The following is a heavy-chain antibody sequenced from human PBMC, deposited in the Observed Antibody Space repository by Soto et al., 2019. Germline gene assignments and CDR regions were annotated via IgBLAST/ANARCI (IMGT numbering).Heavy chain of an antibody. CDR3: AKDGDTNIVGNYFDY. V-gene: IGHV3-23*01. CDR2: ISGSGGFT. CDR1: GFTFSNYA. D-gene: IGHD5-12*01. J-gene: IGHJ4*02. Sequence: EVQLLESGGGLVQPGGSLRLSCAASGFTFSNYAMNWVRQAPGKGLEWVSAISGSGGFTYYADSVKGRFTISRDNSKNTLFLQMNSLRAADTAVFYCAKDGDTNIVGNYFDYWGQGTRVTVSS.